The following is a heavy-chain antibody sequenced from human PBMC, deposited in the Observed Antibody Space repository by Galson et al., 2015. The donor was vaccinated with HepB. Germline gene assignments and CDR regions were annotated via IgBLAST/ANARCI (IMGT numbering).Heavy chain of an antibody. D-gene: IGHD6-25*01. CDR2: IKSKTVGGTT. CDR3: ATDMPVAGGSGWVRHDH. Sequence: SLGLSCAASGFIVNNAWMNWVRQAPGEGLEWVGRIKSKTVGGTTDFAASVKGRFTISRDDSRNMVYLQMNSLKTEDTGVYYCATDMPVAGGSGWVRHDHWGQGTLVTVSS. J-gene: IGHJ4*02. V-gene: IGHV3-15*07. CDR1: GFIVNNAW.